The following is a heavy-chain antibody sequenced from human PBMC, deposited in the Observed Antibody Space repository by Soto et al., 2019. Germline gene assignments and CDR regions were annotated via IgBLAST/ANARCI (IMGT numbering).Heavy chain of an antibody. Sequence: EVQLVESGGGLVKPGGSLRLSCAASGFTFSSYSMNWVRQAPGKGLEWVSSISSSSSYIYYADSVKGRFTISRDNAKNSLYLQMNSLRAEDTAVYYCARLFGAGYSSSWGWLEGHYYYYGMDVWGQGTTVTVSS. CDR2: ISSSSSYI. CDR1: GFTFSSYS. CDR3: ARLFGAGYSSSWGWLEGHYYYYGMDV. V-gene: IGHV3-21*01. D-gene: IGHD6-13*01. J-gene: IGHJ6*02.